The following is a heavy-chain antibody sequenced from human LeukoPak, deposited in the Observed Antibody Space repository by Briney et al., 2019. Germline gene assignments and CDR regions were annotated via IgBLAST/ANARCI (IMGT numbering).Heavy chain of an antibody. CDR2: IRGSGGST. CDR1: GFTFSSYW. V-gene: IGHV3-21*06. CDR3: LRGDRRDY. J-gene: IGHJ4*02. Sequence: GGSLRLSCAASGFTFSSYWMHWVRQAPGKGLEWVSLIRGSGGSTYYADSVKGRFTISRDDAKDSLYLQMNSLRVEDTAVYYCLRGDRRDYWGQGTLVTVSS.